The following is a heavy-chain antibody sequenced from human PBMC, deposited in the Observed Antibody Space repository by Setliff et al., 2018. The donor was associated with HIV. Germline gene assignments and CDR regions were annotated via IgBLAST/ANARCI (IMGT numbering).Heavy chain of an antibody. V-gene: IGHV1-24*01. J-gene: IGHJ3*02. CDR3: ATDGSYDILFGPTPGAFDI. CDR2: FDAEDAET. Sequence: ASVKVSCKVSGHTLTQLSMHWVRQAPGKGLEWMGGFDAEDAETICAQKFQGRVTMTEDTSTDTAYMELSSLRSEDTAFYYCATDGSYDILFGPTPGAFDIWAQGTMVTVSS. CDR1: GHTLTQLS. D-gene: IGHD3-9*01.